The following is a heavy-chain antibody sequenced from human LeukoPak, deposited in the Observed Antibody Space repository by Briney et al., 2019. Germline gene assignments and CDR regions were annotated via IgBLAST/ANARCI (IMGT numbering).Heavy chain of an antibody. CDR2: IYYSGNT. Sequence: SETLSLTCTVSGGSISTSSYYWGWIRQPPGRGLEWIASIYYSGNTYYNPSLKSRVTISVDTSKNQFSLKLSSVTAADTAVYYCARGPPYAPGVLGVWGKGTTVTISS. J-gene: IGHJ6*04. CDR1: GGSISTSSYY. D-gene: IGHD7-27*01. V-gene: IGHV4-39*07. CDR3: ARGPPYAPGVLGV.